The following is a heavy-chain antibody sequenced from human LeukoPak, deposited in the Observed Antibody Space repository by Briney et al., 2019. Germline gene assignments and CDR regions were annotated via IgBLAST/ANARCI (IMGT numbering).Heavy chain of an antibody. CDR3: AREGPIAAAGPVSGVDY. D-gene: IGHD6-13*01. Sequence: GASVKVSCKASGYTFTSYYMHWVRQAPGQGLEWKGIINPSGGSTSYAQKFQGRVTMTRDTSTSTVYMELSSLRSEDTAVYYCAREGPIAAAGPVSGVDYWGQGTLVTVSS. V-gene: IGHV1-46*01. CDR1: GYTFTSYY. J-gene: IGHJ4*02. CDR2: INPSGGST.